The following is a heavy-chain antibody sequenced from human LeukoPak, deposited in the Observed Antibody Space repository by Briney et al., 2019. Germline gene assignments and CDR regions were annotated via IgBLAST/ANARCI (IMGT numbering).Heavy chain of an antibody. D-gene: IGHD7-27*01. Sequence: ASVKVSCKVSGYTLTELSMHWVRQAPGKGLEWMGGPDPEDVETIYAQKFQGRVTMTEDTSTDTAYMELSSLKSEDTAVYFCATDTNWGLYYQYGMDVWGQGTTVTVSS. CDR2: PDPEDVET. CDR3: ATDTNWGLYYQYGMDV. V-gene: IGHV1-24*01. CDR1: GYTLTELS. J-gene: IGHJ6*02.